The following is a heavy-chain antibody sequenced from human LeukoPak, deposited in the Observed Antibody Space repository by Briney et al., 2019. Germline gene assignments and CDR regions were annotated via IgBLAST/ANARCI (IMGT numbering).Heavy chain of an antibody. CDR2: IYPGDSDT. D-gene: IGHD3-10*01. J-gene: IGHJ3*02. Sequence: GESLKISCEGSGYSFTSYWIGWVRQMPGKGLEWMGIIYPGDSDTRYSPSFQGQVTISADKSISTAYLQWSSLKASDTAMYYCARLFMVRGVIITIGAFDIWGQGTMVTVSS. CDR3: ARLFMVRGVIITIGAFDI. CDR1: GYSFTSYW. V-gene: IGHV5-51*01.